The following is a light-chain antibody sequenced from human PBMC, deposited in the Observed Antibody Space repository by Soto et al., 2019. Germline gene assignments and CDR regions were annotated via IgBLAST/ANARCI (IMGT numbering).Light chain of an antibody. J-gene: IGKJ5*01. Sequence: DIQMTQSPSSLSASVGGRVTITCQASQDISNYLNWYQQKPGKAPKLLIYDASNLETGVPSRFSGSGSGTDFTFTISSLQPEDIATYYCQQYDILPITFGRGTRREIK. CDR3: QQYDILPIT. CDR1: QDISNY. V-gene: IGKV1-33*01. CDR2: DAS.